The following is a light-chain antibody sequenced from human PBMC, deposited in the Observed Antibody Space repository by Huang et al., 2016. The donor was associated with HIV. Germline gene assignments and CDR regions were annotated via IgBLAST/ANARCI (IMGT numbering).Light chain of an antibody. CDR2: GAS. CDR3: QQYNNWPPIT. J-gene: IGKJ5*01. Sequence: EIVMTQSPATLSVSPGERATLPCRASQSVRSNVAWYQQKPGQAPGLLIYGASTRATGIPARFRGSGSGTEFTLTISSLQSEDFVVYYCQQYNNWPPITFGQGTRLEI. V-gene: IGKV3-15*01. CDR1: QSVRSN.